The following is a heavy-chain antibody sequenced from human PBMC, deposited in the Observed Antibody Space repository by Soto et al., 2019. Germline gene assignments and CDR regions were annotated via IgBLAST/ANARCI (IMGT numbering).Heavy chain of an antibody. V-gene: IGHV1-46*01. Sequence: RASVKVSCKASGYTFTSYYMHWVRQAPGQGLEWMGIINPSGGSTSYAQKFQGRVTMTRDTSTSTVYMEVRSLRSEDTAVYYCAREIVVVRAALNWFDPWGQGTLVTVSS. CDR1: GYTFTSYY. CDR3: AREIVVVRAALNWFDP. J-gene: IGHJ5*02. CDR2: INPSGGST. D-gene: IGHD2-2*01.